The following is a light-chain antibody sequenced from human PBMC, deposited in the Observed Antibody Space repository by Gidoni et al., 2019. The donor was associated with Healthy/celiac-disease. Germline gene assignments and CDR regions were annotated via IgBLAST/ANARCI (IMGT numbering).Light chain of an antibody. CDR3: NSRDSSGNHLV. CDR1: SLRSYY. J-gene: IGLJ2*01. V-gene: IGLV3-19*01. Sequence: SSELTKDTDVSVALGQTVRITCQGDSLRSYYASCYHQKPGQTHVLVIYGKNKRPSGIPDRFSGSSSGNTASLTITGAQAEDEADYYCNSRDSSGNHLVFGGGTKLTVL. CDR2: GKN.